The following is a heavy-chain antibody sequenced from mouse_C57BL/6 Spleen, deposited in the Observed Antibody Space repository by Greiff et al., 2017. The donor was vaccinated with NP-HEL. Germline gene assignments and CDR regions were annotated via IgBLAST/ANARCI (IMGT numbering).Heavy chain of an antibody. V-gene: IGHV1-15*01. CDR2: IDPETGGT. CDR1: GYTFTDYE. CDR3: TRYGSSYEYFDV. Sequence: QVQLQQSGAELVRPGASVTLSCKASGYTFTDYEMHWVKQTPVHGLEWIGAIDPETGGTAYNQKFKGKAILTADKSSSTAYMELRSLTSEDSAVYYCTRYGSSYEYFDVWGTGTTVTVSS. J-gene: IGHJ1*03. D-gene: IGHD1-1*01.